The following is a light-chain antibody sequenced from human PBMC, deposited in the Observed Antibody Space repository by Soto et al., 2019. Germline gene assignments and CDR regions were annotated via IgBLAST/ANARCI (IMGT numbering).Light chain of an antibody. CDR3: EHCSTSAL. J-gene: IGKJ3*01. Sequence: EIVLTQSPGTLSLSPGERATLSCRASQSVSDSYLARYQQKPGQAPRLLIYASSRATGIPDRFSGSRSGTDFTLIISSLAPEDFAVYYCEHCSTSALFGPGTKVDI. CDR1: QSVSDSY. CDR2: AS. V-gene: IGKV3-20*01.